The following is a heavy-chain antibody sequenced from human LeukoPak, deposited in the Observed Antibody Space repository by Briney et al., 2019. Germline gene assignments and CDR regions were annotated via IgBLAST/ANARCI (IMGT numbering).Heavy chain of an antibody. CDR3: ARHGSGYDFWSGYSSLFDY. CDR2: IYYSGST. J-gene: IGHJ4*02. Sequence: SETLSLTCTVSGGSISSSSYYWGWIRQPPGTGLEWIGSIYYSGSTYYNPSLKSRVTISVDTSKNQFSLKLSSVTAADTAVYYCARHGSGYDFWSGYSSLFDYWGQGTLVTVSS. CDR1: GGSISSSSYY. V-gene: IGHV4-39*01. D-gene: IGHD3-3*01.